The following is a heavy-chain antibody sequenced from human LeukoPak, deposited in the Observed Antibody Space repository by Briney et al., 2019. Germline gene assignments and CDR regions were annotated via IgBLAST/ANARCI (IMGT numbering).Heavy chain of an antibody. Sequence: PGGSLRLSCAASGFTFDDYAMHWVRHAPGKGLEWVSGISWNSGSIGYADSVKGRFTISRDNAKNSLYLQMNSLRAEDTALYYCAKDYGDYSLGLFDYWGQGTLVTVSS. J-gene: IGHJ4*02. CDR1: GFTFDDYA. D-gene: IGHD4-17*01. CDR3: AKDYGDYSLGLFDY. V-gene: IGHV3-9*01. CDR2: ISWNSGSI.